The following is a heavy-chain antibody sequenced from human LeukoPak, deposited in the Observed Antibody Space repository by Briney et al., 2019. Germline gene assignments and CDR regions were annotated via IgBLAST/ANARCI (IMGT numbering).Heavy chain of an antibody. CDR3: AIRYSSGFSFWQPDY. J-gene: IGHJ4*02. CDR1: GGSISSYY. D-gene: IGHD6-19*01. CDR2: IYYSGST. V-gene: IGHV4-59*01. Sequence: SETMSLTCTVSGGSISSYYWSWIRQPPGKGLEWIGYIYYSGSTNYNPSLKSRVTISVDTSKNQFSLKLSSVTAADTAVYYCAIRYSSGFSFWQPDYWGQGTLVTVSS.